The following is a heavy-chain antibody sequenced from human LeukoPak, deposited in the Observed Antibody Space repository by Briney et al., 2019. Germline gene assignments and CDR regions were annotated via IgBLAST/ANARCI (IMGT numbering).Heavy chain of an antibody. CDR2: IYTSGST. CDR3: ARGKDHMVRGVSDWFDP. J-gene: IGHJ5*02. CDR1: GGSISSYY. Sequence: SETLSLTCTVSGGSISSYYWSWIRQPAGKGLEWIGRIYTSGSTNYNPSLKSRVTMSVDTSKNQFSLKLSSVTAADTAAYYCARGKDHMVRGVSDWFDPWGQGTLVTVSS. D-gene: IGHD3-10*01. V-gene: IGHV4-4*07.